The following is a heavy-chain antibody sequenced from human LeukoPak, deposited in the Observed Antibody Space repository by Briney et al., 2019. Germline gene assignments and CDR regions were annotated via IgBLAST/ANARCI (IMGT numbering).Heavy chain of an antibody. Sequence: PSETLSLTCTVSGASISGYYWSWIRQPSGKGLEWIGYISYSGSTNYNPSLRSRVTISVDTSTNQFSLKLSSVTAADTAVYYCARGICGGDCFTYYFYHMDVWGKGTTVTVSS. CDR2: ISYSGST. CDR1: GASISGYY. CDR3: ARGICGGDCFTYYFYHMDV. J-gene: IGHJ6*03. V-gene: IGHV4-59*01. D-gene: IGHD2-21*02.